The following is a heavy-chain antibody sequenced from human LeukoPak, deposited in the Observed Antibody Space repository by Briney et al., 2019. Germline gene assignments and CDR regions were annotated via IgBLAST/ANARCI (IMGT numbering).Heavy chain of an antibody. CDR3: ARGGGYVRPYGY. D-gene: IGHD3-10*01. CDR1: GGSISSGDYY. Sequence: SETLSLTCTVSGGSISSGDYYWSWIRQPPGKGLEWIGYIYYSGSTYYNPSLKSRVTISVDTSKNQFSLKLSSVTAADTAVYYCARGGGYVRPYGYWGQGTLVTVSS. CDR2: IYYSGST. J-gene: IGHJ4*02. V-gene: IGHV4-30-4*08.